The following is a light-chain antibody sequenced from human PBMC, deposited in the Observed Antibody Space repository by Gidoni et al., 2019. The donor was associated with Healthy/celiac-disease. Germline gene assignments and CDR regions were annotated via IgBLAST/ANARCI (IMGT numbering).Light chain of an antibody. CDR1: SSHIGSNY. CDR2: RNN. CDR3: AAWDDSLSGQV. J-gene: IGLJ3*02. V-gene: IGLV1-47*01. Sequence: QSVLTQPPSASGTPGPRVTISCSGSSSHIGSNYVYWYQQLPGTAPKLLIYRNNQRPSGVPDRFSGSTSGTSASLAISGLRSEDEADYYCAAWDDSLSGQVFGGGTKLTVL.